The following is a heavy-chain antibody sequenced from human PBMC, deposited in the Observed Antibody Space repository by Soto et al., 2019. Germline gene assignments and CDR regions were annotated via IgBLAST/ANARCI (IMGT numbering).Heavy chain of an antibody. V-gene: IGHV6-1*01. Sequence: SQTLSLTFAISGDGVPCNSAAWNWIRQSPSRGLEWLGRTYYRSKWYNDYAVSVKSRITINPDTSKNQFSLQLNSVTPEDTAVYYCARDPRRQAAPDAFDIWGQGTMVTVSS. CDR1: GDGVPCNSAA. J-gene: IGHJ3*02. CDR2: TYYRSKWYN. CDR3: ARDPRRQAAPDAFDI. D-gene: IGHD2-15*01.